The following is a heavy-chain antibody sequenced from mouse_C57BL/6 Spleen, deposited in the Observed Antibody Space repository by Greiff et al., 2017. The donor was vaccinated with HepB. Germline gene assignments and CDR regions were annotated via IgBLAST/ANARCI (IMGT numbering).Heavy chain of an antibody. V-gene: IGHV1-4*01. CDR1: GYTFTSYT. D-gene: IGHD1-1*01. Sequence: QVHVKQSGAELARPGASVKMSCKASGYTFTSYTMHWVKQRPGQGLEWIGYINPSSGYTKYNQKFKDKATLTADKSSSTAYMQLSSLTSEDSAVYYCAYYGSSYSYWGQGTTLTVSS. CDR2: INPSSGYT. CDR3: AYYGSSYSY. J-gene: IGHJ2*01.